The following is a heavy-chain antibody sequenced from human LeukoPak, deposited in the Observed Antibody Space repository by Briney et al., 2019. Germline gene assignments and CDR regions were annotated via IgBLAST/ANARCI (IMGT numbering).Heavy chain of an antibody. Sequence: GGSLRLSCAASGFTFTSYEMNCVRQAPGKGLEWVSYMSSSGSTIFYADSVKGRFTISRDNAMDSLYLQMTNLRAGDTAVYYCARGGIVAMDYWGQGTPVTVSS. CDR1: GFTFTSYE. CDR2: MSSSGSTI. V-gene: IGHV3-48*03. J-gene: IGHJ4*02. D-gene: IGHD5-12*01. CDR3: ARGGIVAMDY.